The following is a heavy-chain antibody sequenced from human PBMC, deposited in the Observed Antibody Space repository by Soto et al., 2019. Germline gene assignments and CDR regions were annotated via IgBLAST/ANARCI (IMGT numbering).Heavy chain of an antibody. Sequence: SLRLSCAASGFSFVNYAMNWVRQAPGKGLEWVSGLSGSGTSTYYADSVKGRFTISRDNSRDTLFLQMNSLTADDTAVYYCAKATTNGGWFNPFDSWGQGALVTVSS. V-gene: IGHV3-23*01. D-gene: IGHD6-19*01. CDR3: AKATTNGGWFNPFDS. J-gene: IGHJ4*02. CDR1: GFSFVNYA. CDR2: LSGSGTST.